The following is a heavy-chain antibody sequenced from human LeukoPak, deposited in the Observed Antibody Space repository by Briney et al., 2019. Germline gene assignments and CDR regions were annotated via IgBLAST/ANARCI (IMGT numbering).Heavy chain of an antibody. CDR3: ARPVAGAFDI. CDR1: GGSISSGSYY. CDR2: IYTSGST. V-gene: IGHV4-61*02. Sequence: SETLSLTCTVSGGSISSGSYYWSWIRQPAGKGLEWIGRIYTSGSTNYNPSLKSRVTISVDTSKNQFSLKLSSVTAADTAVYYCARPVAGAFDIWGHGTMVTVSS. J-gene: IGHJ3*02. D-gene: IGHD6-19*01.